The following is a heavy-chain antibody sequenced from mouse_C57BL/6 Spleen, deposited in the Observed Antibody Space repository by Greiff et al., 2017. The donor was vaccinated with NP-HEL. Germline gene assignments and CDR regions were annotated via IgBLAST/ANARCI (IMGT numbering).Heavy chain of an antibody. CDR2: IHPNSGST. CDR1: GYTFTSYW. Sequence: QVQLQQPGAELVKPGASVKLSCKASGYTFTSYWMHWVKQRPGQGLEWIGMIHPNSGSTNYNEKFKSKATLTVDKSSSTAYMQLSSLTSEDSAVYYCARRRDKGIYYDYDYWGQGTTLTVSS. V-gene: IGHV1-64*01. J-gene: IGHJ2*01. CDR3: ARRRDKGIYYDYDY. D-gene: IGHD2-4*01.